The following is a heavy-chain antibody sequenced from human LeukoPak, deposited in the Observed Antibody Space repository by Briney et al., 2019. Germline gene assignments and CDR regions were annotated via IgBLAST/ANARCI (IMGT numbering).Heavy chain of an antibody. D-gene: IGHD4-11*01. Sequence: SQTLSLTCAISGDSVSSNSAVWNWIRQSPSRGLEWLGRTYYRSKWHNEYAESVKSRISINSDTSKNQFSLQLNSVTPEDTAEYYCAGATDYSSFLAYWGQGTLVTVSS. V-gene: IGHV6-1*01. CDR3: AGATDYSSFLAY. J-gene: IGHJ4*02. CDR2: TYYRSKWHN. CDR1: GDSVSSNSAV.